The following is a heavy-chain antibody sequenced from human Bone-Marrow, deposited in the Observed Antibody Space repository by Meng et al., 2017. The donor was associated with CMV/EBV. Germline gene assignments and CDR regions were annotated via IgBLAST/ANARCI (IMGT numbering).Heavy chain of an antibody. D-gene: IGHD3-3*01. V-gene: IGHV5-51*01. CDR1: GYNFTNYW. Sequence: GESLKISCKGSGYNFTNYWIAWVRQMPGKGLEWMGIIYPDDSDTRYSPSFQGQVTITADKSLNPAYLQWSSLKASDTAMYYCSRLSLGTLFGVVIKNYFDYWGQGTLVTVSS. CDR2: IYPDDSDT. J-gene: IGHJ4*02. CDR3: SRLSLGTLFGVVIKNYFDY.